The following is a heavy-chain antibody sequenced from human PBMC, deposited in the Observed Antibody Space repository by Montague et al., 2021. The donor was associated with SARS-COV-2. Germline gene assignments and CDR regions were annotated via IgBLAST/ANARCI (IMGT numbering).Heavy chain of an antibody. J-gene: IGHJ6*02. CDR3: VRHMSDCSKGICHTYYYYGWDV. CDR1: GGSISRSY. D-gene: IGHD2-8*01. Sequence: SETLSLTCTVSGGSISRSYWSWIRQPPGKGLERIGYIYYTGSTDYNLSLKSRVTISVDTSKNQLSLKLISVTAADTAVYSCVRHMSDCSKGICHTYYYYGWDVWGQGTTVTVSS. CDR2: IYYTGST. V-gene: IGHV4-59*08.